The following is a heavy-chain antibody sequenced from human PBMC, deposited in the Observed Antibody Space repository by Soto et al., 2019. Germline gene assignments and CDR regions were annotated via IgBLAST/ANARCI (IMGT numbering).Heavy chain of an antibody. CDR1: GFTFSSYS. V-gene: IGHV3-48*02. CDR3: XXXLGADHQESDAFDI. J-gene: IGHJ3*02. Sequence: EVQLVESGGGLVQPGGSLRLSCAASGFTFSSYSMNWVRQAPGKGLEWVSYISSSSSTIYYADSVKGRFTISRDNAKNSLYLQMNSLRDEDTAVYYXXXXLGADHQESDAFDIWDQGTMVTVSS. D-gene: IGHD3-3*01. CDR2: ISSSSSTI.